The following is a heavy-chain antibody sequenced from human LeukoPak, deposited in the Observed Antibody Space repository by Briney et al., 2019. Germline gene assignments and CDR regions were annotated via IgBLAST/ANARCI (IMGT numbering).Heavy chain of an antibody. J-gene: IGHJ2*01. Sequence: SETLSLTCAVSGASIFSYYWNWIRQSPGKGLEWIGFIYSNGITSYNPSLRSRGSISIATSRNQFSLRLTSVTAADTAIYYCARRAYYDSSGYNPTAGYFDLWGRGTLVTVSS. D-gene: IGHD3-22*01. CDR1: GASIFSYY. V-gene: IGHV4-4*08. CDR2: IYSNGIT. CDR3: ARRAYYDSSGYNPTAGYFDL.